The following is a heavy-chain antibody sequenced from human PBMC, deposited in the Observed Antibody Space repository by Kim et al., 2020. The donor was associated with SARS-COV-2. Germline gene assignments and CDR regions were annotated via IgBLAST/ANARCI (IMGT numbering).Heavy chain of an antibody. Sequence: GGSLRLSCEGSGFSFSSYSMTWVRQAPGKGLEWVSSISSSGTYVYFADSVKGRFTISRDNAKNSVSLQMNSLRDEDTAVYYCAREGTTYFSNWGQGTLVT. CDR2: ISSSGTYV. D-gene: IGHD3-3*02. J-gene: IGHJ4*02. V-gene: IGHV3-21*01. CDR3: AREGTTYFSN. CDR1: GFSFSSYS.